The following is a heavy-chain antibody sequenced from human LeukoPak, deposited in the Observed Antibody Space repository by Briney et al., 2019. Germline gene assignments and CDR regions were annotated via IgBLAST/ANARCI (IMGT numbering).Heavy chain of an antibody. Sequence: ASLKSSCTASGYTFTSDYMPWVRQAPGQGREWVGIINPSGGSTRYAQKFQGRVTMTRDTSTSTVYMELSSLRSEDTAVYYCLVLGYCSGGSCPPNAFDIWGQGTMVTVSS. CDR1: GYTFTSDY. CDR2: INPSGGST. CDR3: LVLGYCSGGSCPPNAFDI. D-gene: IGHD2-15*01. V-gene: IGHV1-46*01. J-gene: IGHJ3*02.